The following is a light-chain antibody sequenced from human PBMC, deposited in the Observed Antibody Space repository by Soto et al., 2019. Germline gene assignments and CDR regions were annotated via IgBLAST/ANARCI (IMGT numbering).Light chain of an antibody. Sequence: EIVLTQSPGTLSLSPGERATLSCRASQSVTNNYVAWYQQKPGQAPRLLIHDASSRATGIPDRFSGGGSGTDFTLTISRLEPEDFAVYFCQQTAHSPLTFGKGTRVVIK. CDR1: QSVTNNY. CDR3: QQTAHSPLT. CDR2: DAS. V-gene: IGKV3-20*01. J-gene: IGKJ1*01.